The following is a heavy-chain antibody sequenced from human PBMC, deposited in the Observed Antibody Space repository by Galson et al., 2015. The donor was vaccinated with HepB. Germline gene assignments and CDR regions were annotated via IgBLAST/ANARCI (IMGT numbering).Heavy chain of an antibody. J-gene: IGHJ5*02. D-gene: IGHD3-3*01. V-gene: IGHV3-23*01. Sequence: SLGLSCAGSGFIFRHHAMAWIRQAPGKGLEWVSGINGRGSTRSYSDAVKGRFSISRDNSKDTVFLQVDNLRAEDTAVYYCVKEGSWFGGDWFDPWGQGALVTVS. CDR1: GFIFRHHA. CDR3: VKEGSWFGGDWFDP. CDR2: INGRGSTR.